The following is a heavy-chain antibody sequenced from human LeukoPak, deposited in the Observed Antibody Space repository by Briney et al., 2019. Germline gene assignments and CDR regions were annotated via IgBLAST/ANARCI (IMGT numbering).Heavy chain of an antibody. CDR2: INPNSGGT. D-gene: IGHD3-22*01. V-gene: IGHV1-2*02. Sequence: ASVRVSCKASGYSFNAYYIHWVRLAPGQGPEWMGWINPNSGGTNYAREFHGRVTLTRDTSIATAYMEMSRLRFDDTAVYYCARAFDSTGYYDFWGQGTLVTVSS. CDR1: GYSFNAYY. CDR3: ARAFDSTGYYDF. J-gene: IGHJ4*02.